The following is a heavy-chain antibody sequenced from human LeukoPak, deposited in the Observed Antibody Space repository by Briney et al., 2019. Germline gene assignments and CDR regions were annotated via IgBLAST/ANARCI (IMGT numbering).Heavy chain of an antibody. CDR3: TTVRGIGVPGIRFDH. V-gene: IGHV3-48*03. Sequence: GGSLRLSCVASGFTFSRSEMNWVRQAPGKGLEWVSHIDSNSNTIYYADSVKGRFTISRDNAKNSLYLQMNSLRAEDTAVYYCTTVRGIGVPGIRFDHWGQGTLVTVSS. CDR2: IDSNSNTI. CDR1: GFTFSRSE. D-gene: IGHD6-13*01. J-gene: IGHJ5*02.